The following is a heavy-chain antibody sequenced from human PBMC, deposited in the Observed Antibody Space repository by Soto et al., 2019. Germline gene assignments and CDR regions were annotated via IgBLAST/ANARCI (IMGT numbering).Heavy chain of an antibody. CDR3: ARQVVDGTVAGSGSFDY. CDR1: GGSISSTSYY. CDR2: FYYSGST. J-gene: IGHJ4*02. V-gene: IGHV4-39*01. D-gene: IGHD3-10*01. Sequence: SETLSLTCTVSGGSISSTSYYWVWIRQPPGKGLEWIGSFYYSGSTYYNPSLKSRVTMSVNTSENQFSLKLSSVTAADPAVYYCARQVVDGTVAGSGSFDYWGQGTLVTV.